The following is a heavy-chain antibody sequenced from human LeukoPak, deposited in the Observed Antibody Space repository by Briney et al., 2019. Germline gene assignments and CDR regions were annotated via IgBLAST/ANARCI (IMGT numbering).Heavy chain of an antibody. CDR1: GYTFTNYD. CDR2: MNPNSGNT. D-gene: IGHD3-10*01. V-gene: IGHV1-8*03. CDR3: ARMFYYTSGNPNWFDP. J-gene: IGHJ5*02. Sequence: ASVKVSCKASGYTFTNYDINWVRQAPGQGLEWMGWMNPNSGNTGYSQNFQGRVTITRNTSISTAYMELSSLTSEDTAVYYCARMFYYTSGNPNWFDPWGQGTLVTVSS.